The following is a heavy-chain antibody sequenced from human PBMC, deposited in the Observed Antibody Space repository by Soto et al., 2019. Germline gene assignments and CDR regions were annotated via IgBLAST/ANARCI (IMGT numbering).Heavy chain of an antibody. CDR2: INAGNGNT. CDR1: GYTFTSYA. CDR3: ASSRIQLEPYSMDV. J-gene: IGHJ6*02. D-gene: IGHD1-1*01. Sequence: QVQLVQSGAEEKKPGASVKVYCKASGYTFTSYAIHWVRQAPGQRLEWMGWINAGNGNTKYSQKFQGRVTITRDTSASTADMDLSSLRAEDTAVYYCASSRIQLEPYSMDVWGQGTKVTVSS. V-gene: IGHV1-3*05.